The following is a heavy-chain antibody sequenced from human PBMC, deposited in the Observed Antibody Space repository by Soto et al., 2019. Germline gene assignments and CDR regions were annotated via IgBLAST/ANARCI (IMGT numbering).Heavy chain of an antibody. CDR2: IWYDGSNK. CDR3: ARGIVGATPGGRYYFDC. V-gene: IGHV3-33*01. J-gene: IGHJ4*02. D-gene: IGHD1-26*01. CDR1: GFTFSSYG. Sequence: PGGSLRLSCAASGFTFSSYGMHWVRQAPGKGLEWVAVIWYDGSNKYYADSVKGRFTISRDNSKNTLYLQMNSLRAEDTAVYYCARGIVGATPGGRYYFDCWGQGTLVTVSS.